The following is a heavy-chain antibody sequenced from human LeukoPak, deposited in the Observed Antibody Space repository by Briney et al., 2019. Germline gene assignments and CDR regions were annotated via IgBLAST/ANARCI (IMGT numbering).Heavy chain of an antibody. CDR3: SAVVVVLNYFDY. J-gene: IGHJ4*02. V-gene: IGHV4-34*01. CDR1: GGSFSGYY. D-gene: IGHD2-21*01. CDR2: INHSGST. Sequence: SETLSLTCAVYGGSFSGYYWSWIRQPPGKGLEWIGEINHSGSTNYNPSLKSRVTISVDTSKNQFSLKLSSVTAADTAVYYCSAVVVVLNYFDYWGQGTLVTVSS.